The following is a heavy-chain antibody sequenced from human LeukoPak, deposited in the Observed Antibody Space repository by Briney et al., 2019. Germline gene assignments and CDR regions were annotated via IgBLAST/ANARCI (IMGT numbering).Heavy chain of an antibody. CDR1: GFTLSRHR. D-gene: IGHD1-26*01. Sequence: GGSLRLSCAASGFTLSRHRMGWVRHGPGKGLEWVANINEDGSIKDDVDSEKGRLTISRDKDKTSLYLQMNSLRGDDTAVYYCLAEISTSWEGYWGQGTLVTVSS. CDR3: LAEISTSWEGY. CDR2: INEDGSIK. V-gene: IGHV3-7*01. J-gene: IGHJ4*02.